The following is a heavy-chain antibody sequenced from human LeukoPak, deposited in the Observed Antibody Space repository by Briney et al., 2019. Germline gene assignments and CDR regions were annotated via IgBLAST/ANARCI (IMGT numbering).Heavy chain of an antibody. CDR1: GYNFISYW. CDR2: IYPGDSDT. D-gene: IGHD5-24*01. Sequence: GESLKISCKASGYNFISYWIGWVRPMPGKGLEWMGIIYPGDSDTRYSPSFQGQVTISADKSVSTAYLQWSSLKASDSAIYYCATRSDGYSQFDFWGQGTRVTVSS. CDR3: ATRSDGYSQFDF. J-gene: IGHJ4*02. V-gene: IGHV5-51*01.